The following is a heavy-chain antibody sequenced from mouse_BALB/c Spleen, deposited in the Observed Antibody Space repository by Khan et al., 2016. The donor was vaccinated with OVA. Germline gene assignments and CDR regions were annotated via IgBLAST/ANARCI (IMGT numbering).Heavy chain of an antibody. CDR2: IDPFSGGT. CDR3: TRHGYVAVFTY. V-gene: IGHV1S135*01. CDR1: GYSFTSYY. J-gene: IGHJ3*01. Sequence: VQLKQSGPELMMPGASVKISCKASGYSFTSYYIHWVMQSHGKSLEWIGYIDPFSGGTNYNQKFKGKATLTVDKSSSTAYILLSNLTSEDSAVYYSTRHGYVAVFTYWGQGTLVTVSA. D-gene: IGHD2-2*01.